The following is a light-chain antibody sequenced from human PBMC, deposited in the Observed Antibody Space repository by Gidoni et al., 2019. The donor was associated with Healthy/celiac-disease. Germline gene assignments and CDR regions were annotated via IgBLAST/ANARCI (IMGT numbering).Light chain of an antibody. J-gene: IGLJ3*02. V-gene: IGLV1-47*01. Sequence: QSLLTQPPSASGTPGQRVTISCSGSSSNIGSNYVYWYKQLPGTAPKLIIYRNNQRPSGVPDRFAGSKSGTSASLAISGLRSEDEADYYCAAWDDSLSGWVFGGGTKLTVL. CDR1: SSNIGSNY. CDR3: AAWDDSLSGWV. CDR2: RNN.